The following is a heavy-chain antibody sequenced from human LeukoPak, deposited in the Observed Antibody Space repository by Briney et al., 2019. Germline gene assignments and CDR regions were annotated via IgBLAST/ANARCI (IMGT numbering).Heavy chain of an antibody. V-gene: IGHV3-23*01. CDR3: ARGVGSYGDY. D-gene: IGHD5-18*01. CDR1: GFTFNSYA. Sequence: GGSLRLSCAASGFTFNSYAMSWVRQAPGKGLEWVSAISGSGGSTYYADSVKGRFTISRDNSKNTLYLQMNSLRAEDTAVYYCARGVGSYGDYWGQGTLVTVSS. CDR2: ISGSGGST. J-gene: IGHJ4*02.